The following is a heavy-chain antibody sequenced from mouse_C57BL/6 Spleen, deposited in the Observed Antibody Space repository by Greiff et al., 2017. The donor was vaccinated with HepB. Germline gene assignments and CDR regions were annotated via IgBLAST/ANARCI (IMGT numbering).Heavy chain of an antibody. CDR1: GYTFTSYW. V-gene: IGHV1-53*01. J-gene: IGHJ4*01. CDR3: ARSTTVVATGDYSAMDY. CDR2: INPSNGGT. Sequence: QVQLQQPGTELVKPGASVKLSCKASGYTFTSYWMHWVKQRPGQGLEWIGNINPSNGGTNYNEKFKSKATLTVDKSASTAYMQLRSLTAEDSAVYYCARSTTVVATGDYSAMDYWGQGTSVTVSS. D-gene: IGHD1-1*01.